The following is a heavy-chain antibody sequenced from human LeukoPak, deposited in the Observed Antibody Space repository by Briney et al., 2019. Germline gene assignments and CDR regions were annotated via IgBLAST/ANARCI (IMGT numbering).Heavy chain of an antibody. Sequence: PSETLSLTCAVYGGPFSNYYWSWIRQPPGKGLEWIGEINHSGSTIYNPSLESRVTISVDTSKTQFSLKLSSVTAADTAVYYCASSTILLNTVTTRWGQGTLVTVSS. CDR3: ASSTILLNTVTTR. D-gene: IGHD4-17*01. CDR2: INHSGST. CDR1: GGPFSNYY. V-gene: IGHV4-34*01. J-gene: IGHJ4*02.